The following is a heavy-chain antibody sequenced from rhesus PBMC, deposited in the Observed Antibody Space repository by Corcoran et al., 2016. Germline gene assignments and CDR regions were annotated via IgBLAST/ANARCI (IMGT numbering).Heavy chain of an antibody. CDR1: GVSITTNY. D-gene: IGHD5-24*01. CDR3: SRDAVSLDV. V-gene: IGHV4-147*01. CDR2: ISGTCGNT. Sequence: QVQLQESGPGLVKPSETLSLTCAVSGVSITTNYWTWIRQSPGKGREWIGYISGTCGNTIYNPSLKNRVTISKDTSENQFSLRLNSATAADTAVYYCSRDAVSLDVWGRGLLVTVSS. J-gene: IGHJ5-2*02.